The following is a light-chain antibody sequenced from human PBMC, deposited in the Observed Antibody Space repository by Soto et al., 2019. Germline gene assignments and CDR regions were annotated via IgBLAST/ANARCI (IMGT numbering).Light chain of an antibody. CDR3: QQYNDWPLT. CDR1: QSVNSN. J-gene: IGKJ4*01. V-gene: IGKV3-15*01. CDR2: GAS. Sequence: EKVMTQSPAALSVSPGERATLSCRASQSVNSNLAWYQRKPGQAPRLLLYGASTRATGIPARFSGSAFGTEFTLTISSLQSEDSAVYYGQQYNDWPLTFGGGPKVDIK.